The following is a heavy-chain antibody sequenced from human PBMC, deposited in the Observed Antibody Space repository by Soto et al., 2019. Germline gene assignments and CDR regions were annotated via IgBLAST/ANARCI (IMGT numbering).Heavy chain of an antibody. Sequence: SETLSLTCTVSGGSISSGDYYWSWIRQPPGKGLEWIGYIYYSGTTYYNPSLNSRVTRSLDTSKNQFSLKLSSVTAADTAVYYCARGGVTPGYFDYWGQGALVTVSS. CDR3: ARGGVTPGYFDY. V-gene: IGHV4-30-4*01. CDR2: IYYSGTT. J-gene: IGHJ4*02. CDR1: GGSISSGDYY. D-gene: IGHD2-21*02.